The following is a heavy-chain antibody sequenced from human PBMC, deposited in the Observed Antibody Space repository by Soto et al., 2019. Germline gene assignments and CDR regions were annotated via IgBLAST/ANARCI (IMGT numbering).Heavy chain of an antibody. V-gene: IGHV4-34*01. D-gene: IGHD4-17*01. CDR3: ARGSATVTTYYYYYYMDV. J-gene: IGHJ6*03. CDR2: INHSGST. Sequence: SETLSLTCAVYGGSFSGYYWSWIRQPPGKGLEWIGEINHSGSTNYNPSLKSRVTISVDTSKNQFSLKLSSVTAADTAVYYCARGSATVTTYYYYYYMDVWGKGTTVTVSS. CDR1: GGSFSGYY.